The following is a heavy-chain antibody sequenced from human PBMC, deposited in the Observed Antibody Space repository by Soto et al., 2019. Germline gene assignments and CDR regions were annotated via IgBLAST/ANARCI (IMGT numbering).Heavy chain of an antibody. CDR3: AKGRGGSGSLTPRVDF. Sequence: EVQLLESGGGLVQPGGSLRLSCAASGFTFNNSAMTWVRQAPGKGLEWVSAISGGGDTTSYADSVKGRFTVSRDGSKSTLYLQMGSLRAEDTALYYCAKGRGGSGSLTPRVDFWGQGTLVTVSS. V-gene: IGHV3-23*01. D-gene: IGHD3-10*01. J-gene: IGHJ4*02. CDR2: ISGGGDTT. CDR1: GFTFNNSA.